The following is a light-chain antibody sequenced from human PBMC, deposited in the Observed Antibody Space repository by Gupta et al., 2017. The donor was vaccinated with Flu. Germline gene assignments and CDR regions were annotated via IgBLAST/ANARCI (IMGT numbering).Light chain of an antibody. Sequence: EIVLTQSPATLSLSPGERATLSCRASQSLSTSLVWYQQKPGQAPRLLIYDASNRATGIPARFSGSGSGTDFTLTISSLESDDFAVYYCQQRGKWPLWTFGQGTKVEIK. V-gene: IGKV3-11*01. J-gene: IGKJ1*01. CDR3: QQRGKWPLWT. CDR2: DAS. CDR1: QSLSTS.